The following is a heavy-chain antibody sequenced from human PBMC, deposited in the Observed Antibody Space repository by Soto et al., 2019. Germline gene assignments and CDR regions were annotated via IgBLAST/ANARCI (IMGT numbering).Heavy chain of an antibody. D-gene: IGHD4-17*01. J-gene: IGHJ4*02. CDR2: INPNSGGT. Sequence: ASVKVFCKASGYTFTGYYMHWVRQAPGQGLEWMGWINPNSGGTNYAQKFQGWVTMTRDTSISTAYMEPSRLRSDDTAVYYCARGWTTVVIGGLGYWGQGTLVTVSS. CDR1: GYTFTGYY. V-gene: IGHV1-2*04. CDR3: ARGWTTVVIGGLGY.